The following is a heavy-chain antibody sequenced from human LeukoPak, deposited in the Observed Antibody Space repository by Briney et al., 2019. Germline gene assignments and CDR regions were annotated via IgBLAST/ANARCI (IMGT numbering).Heavy chain of an antibody. D-gene: IGHD6-25*01. J-gene: IGHJ2*01. CDR1: GDSVSGNSGC. V-gene: IGHV6-1*01. Sequence: SQTLSLTCAISGDSVSGNSGCWSCIRQPPWRGPDWLVRIYYRTKCHYDYEVCVQNRISISQDTTSNQLSPQLTSMSADDYAVYYCVSGGDWAFGRYFDVWGRGALVTASS. CDR3: VSGGDWAFGRYFDV. CDR2: IYYRTKCHY.